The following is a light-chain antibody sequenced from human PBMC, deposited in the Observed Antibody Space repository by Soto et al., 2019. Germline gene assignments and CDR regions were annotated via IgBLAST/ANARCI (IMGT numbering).Light chain of an antibody. J-gene: IGKJ1*01. CDR3: QQYGLT. CDR1: QSVSSSY. CDR2: GVS. Sequence: EIVLTQSPGTLSLSPGERATLSCRASQSVSSSYLAWYQQRPGQAPRLLFHGVSNRATGIPDRFSGSGSETDFTLIIDSLEPEDFAVYYCQQYGLTFGQGTKVDSK. V-gene: IGKV3-20*01.